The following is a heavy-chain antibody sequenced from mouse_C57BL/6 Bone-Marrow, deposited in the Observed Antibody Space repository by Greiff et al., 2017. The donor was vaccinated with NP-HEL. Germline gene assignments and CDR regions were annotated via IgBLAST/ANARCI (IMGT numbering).Heavy chain of an antibody. CDR3: ALLLPQGAMDY. CDR1: GYTFTSYG. Sequence: QVQLKESGAELARPGASVKLSCKASGYTFTSYGISWVKQRTGQGLEWIGEIYPRSGNTYYNEKFKGKATLTADKSSSTAYMELRSLTSEDSAVYFCALLLPQGAMDYWGQGTSVTVSS. V-gene: IGHV1-81*01. J-gene: IGHJ4*01. D-gene: IGHD1-1*01. CDR2: IYPRSGNT.